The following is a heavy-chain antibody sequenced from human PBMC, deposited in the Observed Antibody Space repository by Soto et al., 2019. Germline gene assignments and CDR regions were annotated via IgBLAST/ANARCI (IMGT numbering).Heavy chain of an antibody. CDR2: IYPGDSDT. D-gene: IGHD1-1*01. CDR1: GYSFTTYW. CDR3: ARVGNDSYFDY. J-gene: IGHJ4*01. Sequence: PGESLKISCEGSGYSFTTYWIGWVRQMPGKGLEWMGIIYPGDSDTRYSPSFQGQVTISVDKSISTAYLQWSSLRASDAAMYYCARVGNDSYFDYWSQGALVTVSS. V-gene: IGHV5-51*01.